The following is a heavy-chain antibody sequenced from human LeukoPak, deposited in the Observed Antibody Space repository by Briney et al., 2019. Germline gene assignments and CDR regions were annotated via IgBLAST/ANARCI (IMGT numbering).Heavy chain of an antibody. CDR2: IKSKIDGGTT. V-gene: IGHV3-15*07. CDR1: GFTFSNAW. J-gene: IGHJ4*02. D-gene: IGHD3-9*01. CDR3: TTDSDWLPDSY. Sequence: GGSLRLSCTASGFTFSNAWMNWVRQAPGKGLEWVGRIKSKIDGGTTDYAAPVKGRFTISRDDSKNTLYLQMNSLKTEDTAVYYCTTDSDWLPDSYWGQGTLVTVSS.